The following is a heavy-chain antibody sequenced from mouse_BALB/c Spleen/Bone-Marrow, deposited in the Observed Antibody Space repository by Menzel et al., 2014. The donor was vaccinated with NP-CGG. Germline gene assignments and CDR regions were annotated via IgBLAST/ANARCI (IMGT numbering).Heavy chain of an antibody. J-gene: IGHJ2*01. V-gene: IGHV5-17*02. CDR2: ISSGSSTI. CDR1: GFTFSSFG. CDR3: TRGGNWDDFDY. Sequence: EVKLVESGGGLVQPGGSRKLSCAASGFTFSSFGMHWVRQTPEKGLEWVAYISSGSSTIYYADTVKGRFTISRDNPKNTLFLQVTSLRSEDTPMYYCTRGGNWDDFDYWGQGTTLTVSS. D-gene: IGHD4-1*01.